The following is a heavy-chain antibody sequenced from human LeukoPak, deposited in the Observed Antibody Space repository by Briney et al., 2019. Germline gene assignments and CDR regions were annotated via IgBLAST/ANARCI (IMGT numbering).Heavy chain of an antibody. CDR2: ISYI. CDR3: ARDLLDSGYGGY. J-gene: IGHJ4*02. D-gene: IGHD5-12*01. Sequence: GGSLRLSCAASGFTFSSYWMHWVRQAPGKGLEWVSSISYIYYADSVKGRFTISRDNAKNSLYLQMTSLRAEDTAVYYCARDLLDSGYGGYWGQGTLVTVSS. CDR1: GFTFSSYW. V-gene: IGHV3-21*01.